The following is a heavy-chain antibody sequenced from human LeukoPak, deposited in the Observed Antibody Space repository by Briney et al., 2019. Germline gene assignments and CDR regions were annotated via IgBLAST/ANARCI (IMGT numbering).Heavy chain of an antibody. CDR3: VKHGSGWSFDY. CDR1: SASISSYY. CDR2: IQNTGGT. Sequence: SETLSLTCTVSSASISSYYWGWIRQSPGKGLGWIVYIQNTGGTNYNPSLKSRVSISKDTSKNQFSLQVRSVTAADTAVYYCVKHGSGWSFDYWGQGTLVTVSS. D-gene: IGHD6-19*01. J-gene: IGHJ4*02. V-gene: IGHV4-59*01.